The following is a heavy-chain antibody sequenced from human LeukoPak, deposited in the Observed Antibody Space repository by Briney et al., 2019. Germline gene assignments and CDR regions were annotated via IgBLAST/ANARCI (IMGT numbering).Heavy chain of an antibody. V-gene: IGHV4-30-4*01. J-gene: IGHJ4*02. D-gene: IGHD3-10*02. CDR3: DRARPTMSFDY. CDR2: IYYSGST. Sequence: PSQTLSLTCTVSGGSISSGDYYWSWIRQPRGKGLEWIGYIYYSGSTFYNPSLKSRVTISVDTSKNQFSMKLSSVTAADTAVYYCDRARPTMSFDYWGQGTLVTVSS. CDR1: GGSISSGDYY.